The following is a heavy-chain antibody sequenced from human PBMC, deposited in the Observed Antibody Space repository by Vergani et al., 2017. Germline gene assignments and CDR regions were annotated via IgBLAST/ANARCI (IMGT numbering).Heavy chain of an antibody. D-gene: IGHD2-21*02. J-gene: IGHJ4*02. V-gene: IGHV3-64*04. Sequence: VQLVESGGGLVQPGGSLRLSCSASGFTFSSYAMHWVRQAPGKGLEYVSAISSNGGSTYYADSVKGRFTISRDNSKNTLYLQMNSLRAEDTAVYYCARENCGGDCYPAYWGQGTLVTVSS. CDR3: ARENCGGDCYPAY. CDR2: ISSNGGST. CDR1: GFTFSSYA.